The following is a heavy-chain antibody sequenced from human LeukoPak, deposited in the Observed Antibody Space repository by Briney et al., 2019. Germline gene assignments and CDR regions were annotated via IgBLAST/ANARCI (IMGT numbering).Heavy chain of an antibody. V-gene: IGHV1-18*01. CDR1: GYTFTSYG. Sequence: GASVKVSCKASGYTFTSYGISWVRQGPGQGLEWVGGISAYNGNTNYAQKLQGRVTMTTDTSTSTAYMELRSLRSDDTAVYYCARGKSPPVWAPSDYWGQGTLVTVSS. J-gene: IGHJ4*02. CDR3: ARGKSPPVWAPSDY. D-gene: IGHD1-26*01. CDR2: ISAYNGNT.